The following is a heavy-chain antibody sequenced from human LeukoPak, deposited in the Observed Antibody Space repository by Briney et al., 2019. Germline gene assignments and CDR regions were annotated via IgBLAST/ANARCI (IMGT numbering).Heavy chain of an antibody. V-gene: IGHV1-2*02. CDR2: INPNSGGT. D-gene: IGHD5-18*01. CDR1: GYTFTGYY. Sequence: ASVKVSCKASGYTFTGYYMHWVRQAPGQGLECMGWINPNSGGTNNEQKFQGRVTMTRDTSISTAYMELSRLRVDDTAVYYCARGDVDTAMVTPDYWGQGTLVTVSS. J-gene: IGHJ4*02. CDR3: ARGDVDTAMVTPDY.